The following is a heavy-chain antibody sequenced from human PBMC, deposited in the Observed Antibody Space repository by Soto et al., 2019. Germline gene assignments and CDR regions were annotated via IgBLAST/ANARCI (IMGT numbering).Heavy chain of an antibody. CDR2: ISWNSNII. Sequence: EVQLVESGGGLVQPGRSLRLSCAASGFTFDDYAMHWVRRVPGKGLEWVSSISWNSNIIGYADSVKGRFTISRDNAKNSLYLQMNSLRPEDTALYYCAKGGPDGFCSGGSCYFDYWGQGTLVTVSS. CDR1: GFTFDDYA. J-gene: IGHJ4*02. V-gene: IGHV3-9*01. D-gene: IGHD2-15*01. CDR3: AKGGPDGFCSGGSCYFDY.